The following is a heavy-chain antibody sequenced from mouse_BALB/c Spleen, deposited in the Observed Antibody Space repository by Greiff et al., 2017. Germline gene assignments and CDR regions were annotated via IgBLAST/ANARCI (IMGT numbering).Heavy chain of an antibody. CDR1: GFTFSSYA. J-gene: IGHJ4*01. D-gene: IGHD1-1*01. V-gene: IGHV5-9-3*01. CDR2: ISSGGSYT. CDR3: AKHYYGDYYAMDY. Sequence: DVKLVESGGGLVKPGGSLKLSCAASGFTFSSYAMSWVRQTPEKRLEWVATISSGGSYTYYPDSVKGRFTISRDNAKNTLYLQMSSLRSEDTAMYYCAKHYYGDYYAMDYWGQGTSVTVSS.